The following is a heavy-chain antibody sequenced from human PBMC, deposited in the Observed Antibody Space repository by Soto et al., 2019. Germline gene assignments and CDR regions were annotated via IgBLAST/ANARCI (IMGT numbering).Heavy chain of an antibody. V-gene: IGHV4-59*01. CDR1: GGSISSYY. D-gene: IGHD6-6*01. Sequence: PSETLSLTCTVSGGSISSYYWSWIRQPPGKGLEWIGYIYYSGSTNYNPSLKSRVTISVDTSKNQFSLKLSSVTAADTAVYYCARGSSSSSYRYIDYWGQGTLVTVSS. CDR3: ARGSSSSSYRYIDY. J-gene: IGHJ4*02. CDR2: IYYSGST.